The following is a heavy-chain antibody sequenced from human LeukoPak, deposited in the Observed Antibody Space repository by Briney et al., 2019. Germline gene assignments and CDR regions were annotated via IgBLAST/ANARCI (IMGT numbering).Heavy chain of an antibody. Sequence: PSETLSLTCAVYGGSFSGYYWSWIRQPPGKGLEWIGEINHSGSTNYNPSLKSRVTISVDTSKNQFSLKLSSVTAADTAVYYCAPRRRGRNWFDPWGQGTLVTVSS. CDR2: INHSGST. J-gene: IGHJ5*02. V-gene: IGHV4-34*01. CDR3: APRRRGRNWFDP. D-gene: IGHD3-10*01. CDR1: GGSFSGYY.